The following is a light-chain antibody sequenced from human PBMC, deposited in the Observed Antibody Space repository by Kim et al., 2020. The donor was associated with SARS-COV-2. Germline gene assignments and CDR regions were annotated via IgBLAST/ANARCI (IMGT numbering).Light chain of an antibody. J-gene: IGLJ3*02. CDR1: SSNIRNNY. CDR2: DNN. Sequence: GQKGTVSCSGSSSNIRNNYVSWYQQLPGTAPKLLIYDNNKRPAGIPDRFSGSKSGTSATLGITGLQTGDEADYYCGTWDSSLSAGEFGGGTQLTVL. CDR3: GTWDSSLSAGE. V-gene: IGLV1-51*01.